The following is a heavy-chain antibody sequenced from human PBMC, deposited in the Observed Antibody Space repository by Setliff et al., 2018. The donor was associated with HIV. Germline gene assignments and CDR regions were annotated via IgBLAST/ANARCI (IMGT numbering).Heavy chain of an antibody. V-gene: IGHV1-18*01. J-gene: IGHJ3*02. CDR3: AKDPSVTVTTI. CDR1: GYTFTAFV. Sequence: ASVKVSCKASGYTFTAFVMNWLRQAPGQGPEWMGWISTYNGNTNYAQKFQGRVTMTTDTSTSTVYMELRSLRSDYTAVYYCAKDPSVTVTTIWGQGTMVTVSS. D-gene: IGHD4-17*01. CDR2: ISTYNGNT.